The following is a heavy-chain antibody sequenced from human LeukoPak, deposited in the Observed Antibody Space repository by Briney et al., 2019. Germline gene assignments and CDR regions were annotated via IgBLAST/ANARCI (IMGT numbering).Heavy chain of an antibody. CDR3: ARQGPYIVCSGGSCQYFDY. CDR1: GYTFIGYY. J-gene: IGHJ4*02. V-gene: IGHV1-2*02. Sequence: ASVKVSCKASGYTFIGYYMHWVRQAPGQGLEWMGWINPNSGGTNYAQKFQGRVTMTRDTSISTAYMELSRLRSDDTAVYYCARQGPYIVCSGGSCQYFDYWGQGTLVTVSS. CDR2: INPNSGGT. D-gene: IGHD2-15*01.